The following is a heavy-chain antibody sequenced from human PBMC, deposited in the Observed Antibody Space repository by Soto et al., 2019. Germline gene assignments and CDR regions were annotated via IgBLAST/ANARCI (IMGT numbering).Heavy chain of an antibody. V-gene: IGHV4-34*01. Sequence: PSETRSRTCAAYGGSFSCYCWSWSRQPPGKGLEWIGEINHSGSTNYNPSLKSRVTISVDTSKNQFSLKLSSVTAADTAVYYCARGTSIAARATNNWFDPWGQGTLVTVSS. J-gene: IGHJ5*02. CDR1: GGSFSCYC. CDR2: INHSGST. CDR3: ARGTSIAARATNNWFDP. D-gene: IGHD6-6*01.